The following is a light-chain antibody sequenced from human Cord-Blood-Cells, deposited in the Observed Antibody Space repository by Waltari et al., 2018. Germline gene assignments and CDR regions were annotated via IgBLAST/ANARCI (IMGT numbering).Light chain of an antibody. CDR3: QQYDNLPLT. Sequence: DIQMTQSPFSLSSSVGDRVTITCQASQDISNYLNWYQQKPGKAPKLLIYDASNLETGFPSRFSGSGSGTDFTFTISSLQPEDIATYYCQQYDNLPLTFGGGTKVEIK. J-gene: IGKJ4*01. CDR2: DAS. V-gene: IGKV1-33*01. CDR1: QDISNY.